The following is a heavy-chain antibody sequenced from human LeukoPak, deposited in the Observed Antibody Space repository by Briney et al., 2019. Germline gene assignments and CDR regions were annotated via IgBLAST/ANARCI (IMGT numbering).Heavy chain of an antibody. D-gene: IGHD3-22*01. J-gene: IGHJ4*02. CDR2: MNPNSGNT. CDR3: ARDKGGMIVVGPGY. CDR1: GYTFTSYD. V-gene: IGHV1-8*03. Sequence: ASVKVSCKASGYTFTSYDINWVRQATGQGLEWMGWMNPNSGNTGYAQKFQGRVTITRNTSISTAYMELSSLRSEDTAVYYCARDKGGMIVVGPGYWGQGTLVTVSS.